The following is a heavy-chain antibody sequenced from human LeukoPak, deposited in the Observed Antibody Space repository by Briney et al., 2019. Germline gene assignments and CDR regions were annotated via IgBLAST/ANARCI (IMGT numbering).Heavy chain of an antibody. CDR1: GFTFSSYS. J-gene: IGHJ4*02. D-gene: IGHD3-10*01. Sequence: GGSLRLSCAASGFTFSSYSMNWVRQAPGKGLEWVSSISSSSSYIYYADSVKGRFTISRDNAKNSLYLQMNSLRAEDTAVYYCARAHFGSGDYYFDYWGQGTLVTVSS. CDR3: ARAHFGSGDYYFDY. V-gene: IGHV3-21*01. CDR2: ISSSSSYI.